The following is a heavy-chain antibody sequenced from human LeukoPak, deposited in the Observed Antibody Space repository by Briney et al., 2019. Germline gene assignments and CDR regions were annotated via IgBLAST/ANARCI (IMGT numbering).Heavy chain of an antibody. CDR1: GFTFSNYW. D-gene: IGHD3-3*01. CDR2: INTDGSRI. CDR3: AKDRPYYDFWSGYRAFDY. V-gene: IGHV3-74*01. Sequence: PGGSLRLSCAASGFTFSNYWMHWVRQAPGKGLVWVSRINTDGSRITYADSVKGRFTISRDNAMNTVYLQMNSLRAEDTAVYYCAKDRPYYDFWSGYRAFDYWGQGTLVTVSS. J-gene: IGHJ4*02.